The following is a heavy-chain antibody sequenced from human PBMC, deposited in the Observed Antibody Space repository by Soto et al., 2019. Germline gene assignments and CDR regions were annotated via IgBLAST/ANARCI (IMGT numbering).Heavy chain of an antibody. Sequence: GESLKISCKGSGYSFTSYWIGWVRQMPGKGLEWMGIIYPGDSDTRYSPSFQGQVTISADKSISTAYLQWSSLKASDTAMYYCARHGSRCSGGSCYTVYYFDYWGQGTLVTVSS. CDR3: ARHGSRCSGGSCYTVYYFDY. D-gene: IGHD2-15*01. V-gene: IGHV5-51*01. CDR1: GYSFTSYW. J-gene: IGHJ4*02. CDR2: IYPGDSDT.